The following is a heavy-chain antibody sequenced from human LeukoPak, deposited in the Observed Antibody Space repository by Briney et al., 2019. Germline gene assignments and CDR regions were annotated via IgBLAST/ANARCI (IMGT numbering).Heavy chain of an antibody. V-gene: IGHV4-61*02. CDR3: ARDLYGDYVDY. CDR1: GGSISSGSYY. D-gene: IGHD4-17*01. CDR2: IYTSGST. J-gene: IGHJ4*02. Sequence: SETLSLTXTVSGGSISSGSYYWSWIRQPAGKGLEWIGRIYTSGSTNYNPSLKSRITISVDTSKNQFSLKLSSVTAADTAVYYCARDLYGDYVDYWGQGTLVTVSS.